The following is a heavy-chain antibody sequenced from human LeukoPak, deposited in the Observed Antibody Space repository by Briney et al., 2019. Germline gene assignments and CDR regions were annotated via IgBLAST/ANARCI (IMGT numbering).Heavy chain of an antibody. CDR3: AREGSSYAPSQPFYFDS. CDR2: ISSSGYSI. Sequence: GGSLRLSCAASGFTFSTDDMNWIRQAPGKGLEWVSYISSSGYSIYYADSVKDRFTISRDNANKSLYLQMNSLRAEDTAVYYCAREGSSYAPSQPFYFDSWGQGTLVTVSS. D-gene: IGHD3-10*01. CDR1: GFTFSTDD. V-gene: IGHV3-48*03. J-gene: IGHJ4*02.